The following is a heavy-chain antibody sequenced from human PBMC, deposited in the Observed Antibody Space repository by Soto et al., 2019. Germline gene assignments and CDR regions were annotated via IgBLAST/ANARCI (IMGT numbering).Heavy chain of an antibody. CDR1: GFTFISST. J-gene: IGHJ6*02. CDR3: ARDLYGDYGYYYYGMDV. V-gene: IGHV1-2*02. Sequence: ASVKVSCKASGFTFISSTVQWVRQARGQPLEWIGWINPDTGGTIYAQKFQERVIMTRDTSISTAYMELSRLRSDDTAVYYCARDLYGDYGYYYYGMDVWGQGTTVTVSS. D-gene: IGHD4-17*01. CDR2: INPDTGGT.